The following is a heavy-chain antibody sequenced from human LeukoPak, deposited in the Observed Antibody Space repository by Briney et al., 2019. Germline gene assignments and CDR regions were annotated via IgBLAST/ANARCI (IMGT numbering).Heavy chain of an antibody. CDR2: IYYSGST. V-gene: IGHV4-39*07. CDR1: GGSISSSSYY. J-gene: IGHJ6*03. D-gene: IGHD3-10*01. Sequence: ASETLSLTCTVSGGSISSSSYYWGWIRQPPGKGLEWIGSIYYSGSTYYNPSLKSRVTISVDTSKNQFSLKLSSVTAADTAVYYCARGGSGYYGSGSYYRDYYYYYMDVWGKGTTVTVSS. CDR3: ARGGSGYYGSGSYYRDYYYYYMDV.